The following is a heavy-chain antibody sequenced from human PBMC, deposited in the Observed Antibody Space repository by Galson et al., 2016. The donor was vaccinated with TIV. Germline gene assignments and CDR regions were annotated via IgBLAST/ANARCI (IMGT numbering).Heavy chain of an antibody. CDR1: GFTFSDDA. D-gene: IGHD1-1*01. V-gene: IGHV3-9*01. CDR3: AKGFQAFQLRDFED. CDR2: ISWNSDTT. J-gene: IGHJ4*02. Sequence: SLRLSCAASGFTFSDDAMHWVRQAPGKGLEWVSGISWNSDTTGYAESVKGRFTISRDNAKMSLDLQMNSLRPEDTAFYYCAKGFQAFQLRDFEDWGQGTLVIVSS.